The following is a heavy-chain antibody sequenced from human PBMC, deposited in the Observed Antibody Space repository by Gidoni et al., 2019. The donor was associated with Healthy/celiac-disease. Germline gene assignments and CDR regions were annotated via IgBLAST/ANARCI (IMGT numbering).Heavy chain of an antibody. J-gene: IGHJ4*02. CDR3: ARGWDLLFSFDY. CDR2: LNAGNGNT. V-gene: IGHV1-3*01. CDR1: GYTFTSYG. Sequence: QVQLVQSGAEVKKPGASVKVSCQAAGYTFTSYGIHWVRQAPGQRLEWMGWLNAGNGNTKYSQKFQGRVTITRDTSASTVYMELSSLRSEDSAVYFCARGWDLLFSFDYWGQGPLVTVSS. D-gene: IGHD1-26*01.